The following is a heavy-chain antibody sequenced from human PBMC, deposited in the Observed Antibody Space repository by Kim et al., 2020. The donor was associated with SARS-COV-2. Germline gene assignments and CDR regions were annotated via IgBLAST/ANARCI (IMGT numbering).Heavy chain of an antibody. CDR1: GYSISSGYY. Sequence: SETLSLTCTVSGYSISSGYYWGWIRQPPGTGLEWIGSIYHSGSTYYNPSLKSRVTISVDTSKNQFSLKLSSVTAADTAVYYCARDLGWRGFDYWGQGTLVTVSS. V-gene: IGHV4-38-2*02. J-gene: IGHJ4*02. CDR3: ARDLGWRGFDY. CDR2: IYHSGST. D-gene: IGHD2-15*01.